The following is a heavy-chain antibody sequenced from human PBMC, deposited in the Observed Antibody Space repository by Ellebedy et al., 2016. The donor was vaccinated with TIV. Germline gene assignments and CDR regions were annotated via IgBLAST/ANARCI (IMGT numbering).Heavy chain of an antibody. D-gene: IGHD4/OR15-4a*01. V-gene: IGHV1-24*01. CDR1: GYIFNKLS. CDR3: VTERLSRADY. J-gene: IGHJ4*02. CDR2: FDPEDGEK. Sequence: AASVKVSCKVSGYIFNKLSMNWVRQAPGKGLEWMGRFDPEDGEKFYAQKFQGRVTLTEDTSTDTAYLELSSLRSEDTAVYYCVTERLSRADYWGQGTLIAVSS.